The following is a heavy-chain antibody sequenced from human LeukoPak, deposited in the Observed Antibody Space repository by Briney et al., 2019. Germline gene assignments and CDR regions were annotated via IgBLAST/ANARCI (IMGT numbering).Heavy chain of an antibody. Sequence: SVKVSCKASGGTFSSYAISWVRQAPGQGLEWMGRIIPILGIANYAQKFRGRVTITADKSTSTAYMELSSLRSEDTAVYYCARSMVRGASGGMDVWGQGTTVTVSS. CDR3: ARSMVRGASGGMDV. CDR1: GGTFSSYA. V-gene: IGHV1-69*04. CDR2: IIPILGIA. D-gene: IGHD3-10*01. J-gene: IGHJ6*02.